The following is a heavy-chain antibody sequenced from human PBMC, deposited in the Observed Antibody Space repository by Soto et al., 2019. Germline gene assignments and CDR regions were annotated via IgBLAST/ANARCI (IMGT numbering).Heavy chain of an antibody. V-gene: IGHV3-21*02. CDR3: ARDNLAFQGAFDL. J-gene: IGHJ4*02. CDR1: GFIFSAFQ. CDR2: ITGTSAFT. Sequence: VQLVQSGGGPVKPGGCLRLSCAASGFIFSAFQLNWVRQAPGRSLEWLSSITGTSAFTHYAGSIEGRFTISRDNPNNLLFLQMDNLRPEDTAVYYCARDNLAFQGAFDLWGQGTLVTVSS. D-gene: IGHD3-16*01.